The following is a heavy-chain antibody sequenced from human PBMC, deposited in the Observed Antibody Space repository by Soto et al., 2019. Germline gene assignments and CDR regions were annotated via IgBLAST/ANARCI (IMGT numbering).Heavy chain of an antibody. J-gene: IGHJ4*02. V-gene: IGHV3-23*01. D-gene: IGHD1-1*01. Sequence: EVQLLESGGDLVQPGGSLRLSCAASGFTFRNFAMTWVRQAPGKGLEWVSGISGSGRMTYYAHSVKGHFTISRDNSKNALFLQMNSLRAEDTAVYYCAKDAEETVNEPIPADCWGQGTAVTVSS. CDR2: ISGSGRMT. CDR3: AKDAEETVNEPIPADC. CDR1: GFTFRNFA.